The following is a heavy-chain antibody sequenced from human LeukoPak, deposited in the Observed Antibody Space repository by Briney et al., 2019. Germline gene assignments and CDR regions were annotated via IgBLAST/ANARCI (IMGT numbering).Heavy chain of an antibody. CDR1: GGSISSSNW. Sequence: SGTLSLTCAVSGGSISSSNWWSWVRQPPGKGLEWIGGINHSGSTNYNPSLKSRVTISVDTSKNQFSLKLSSVTAADTAVYYCARAQITIFGVVPRGWFDPWGQGTLVTVSS. CDR3: ARAQITIFGVVPRGWFDP. J-gene: IGHJ5*02. D-gene: IGHD3-3*01. V-gene: IGHV4-4*02. CDR2: INHSGST.